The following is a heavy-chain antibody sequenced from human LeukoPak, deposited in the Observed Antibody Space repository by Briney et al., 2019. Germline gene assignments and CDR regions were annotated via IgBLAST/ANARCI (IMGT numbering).Heavy chain of an antibody. CDR2: ISWNSGSI. CDR3: AKDGESSSSVYFQH. V-gene: IGHV3-9*01. D-gene: IGHD6-6*01. Sequence: GGSLRLSCAASGFTFDDYAMHWVRQAPGKGLEWVSGISWNSGSIGYADSVKGRFTISRDNAKNSLYLQMNSLRAEDTAVYYCAKDGESSSSVYFQHWGQGTLVTVSS. CDR1: GFTFDDYA. J-gene: IGHJ1*01.